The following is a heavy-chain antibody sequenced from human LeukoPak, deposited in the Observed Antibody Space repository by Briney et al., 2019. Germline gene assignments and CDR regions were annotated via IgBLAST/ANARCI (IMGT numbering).Heavy chain of an antibody. CDR1: GFTFSSYE. CDR3: ARESIAVAGAPFDY. CDR2: ISSGSTI. J-gene: IGHJ4*02. D-gene: IGHD6-19*01. Sequence: GGSLRLSCAASGFTFSSYEMNWVRQAPGKGLEWVSYISSGSTIYDADSVKGRFTISRDNAKTSLYLQMNSLRAEDTAVYYCARESIAVAGAPFDYWGQGTLVTVSS. V-gene: IGHV3-48*03.